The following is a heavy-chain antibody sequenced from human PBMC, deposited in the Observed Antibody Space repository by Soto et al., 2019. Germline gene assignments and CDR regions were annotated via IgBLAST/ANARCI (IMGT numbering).Heavy chain of an antibody. V-gene: IGHV3-66*01. D-gene: IGHD3-10*01. CDR1: GFTVSSNY. J-gene: IGHJ4*02. Sequence: EVQLVESGGGLVQPGGSLRLSCAASGFTVSSNYMSWVRQAPGKGLEWVSVIYSGGSTYYADSVKGRFTISRDNSKNTLYLQMNSLGLEDTAVYYCARDPTYHYGSGPLDDYWGQGTLVTVSS. CDR2: IYSGGST. CDR3: ARDPTYHYGSGPLDDY.